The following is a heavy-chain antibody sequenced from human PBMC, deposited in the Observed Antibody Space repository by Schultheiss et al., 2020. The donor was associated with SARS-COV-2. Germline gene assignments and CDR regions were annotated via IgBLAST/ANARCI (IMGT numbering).Heavy chain of an antibody. CDR2: ISSSGSTI. V-gene: IGHV3-48*03. CDR1: GFTFSSYE. D-gene: IGHD2-8*02. CDR3: ARGPGGPSLDY. J-gene: IGHJ4*02. Sequence: GGSLRLSCAASGFTFSSYEMNWVRQAPGKGLEWVSYISSSGSTIYYADSVKGRFTISRDNSKNTLSLQMNSLRVDDTAVYYCARGPGGPSLDYWGQGTLVTVSS.